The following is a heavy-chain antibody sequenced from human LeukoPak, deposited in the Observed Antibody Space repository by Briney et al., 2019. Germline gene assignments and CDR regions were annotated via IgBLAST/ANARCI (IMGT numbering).Heavy chain of an antibody. CDR1: EFTFSSYA. CDR2: ISGSGGST. CDR3: AKCGSTRCCVVNYFDY. D-gene: IGHD2-2*01. V-gene: IGHV3-23*01. J-gene: IGHJ4*02. Sequence: PGGSLRLSCAASEFTFSSYAMSWVRQAPGKGLEWVSAISGSGGSTYYADSVKGRFTISRDNSKNTLYLQMNSLRAEDTAVYYCAKCGSTRCCVVNYFDYWGQGTLVTVSP.